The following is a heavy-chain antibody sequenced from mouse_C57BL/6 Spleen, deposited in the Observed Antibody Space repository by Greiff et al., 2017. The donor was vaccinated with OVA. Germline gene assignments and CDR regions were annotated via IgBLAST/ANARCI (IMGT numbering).Heavy chain of an antibody. V-gene: IGHV3-6*01. CDR1: GYSITSGYY. CDR3: ASTTSPCYFDY. D-gene: IGHD1-1*01. J-gene: IGHJ2*01. Sequence: VQLQQSGPGLVKPSQSLSLTCSVTGYSITSGYYWNWIRQPPGNKLEWMGYISYDGSNNYNPSFKNRIPITRDTSKNQFFLKLNSVTTEDTATYYCASTTSPCYFDYWGQGTTLTVSS. CDR2: ISYDGSN.